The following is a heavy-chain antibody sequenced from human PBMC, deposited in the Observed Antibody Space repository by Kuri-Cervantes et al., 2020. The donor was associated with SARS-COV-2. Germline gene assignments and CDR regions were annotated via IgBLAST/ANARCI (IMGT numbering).Heavy chain of an antibody. CDR1: GESFIGYY. V-gene: IGHV4-34*01. CDR2: INHSGST. J-gene: IGHJ4*02. CDR3: ARVFTASFDF. Sequence: SCAVYGESFIGYYWSWVRQPPGKGLEWIGDINHSGSTNYNPSLKSRVTISLDTSTNQFSLKLSSVTAADTAVYYCARVFTASFDFWGQGTLVTVSS.